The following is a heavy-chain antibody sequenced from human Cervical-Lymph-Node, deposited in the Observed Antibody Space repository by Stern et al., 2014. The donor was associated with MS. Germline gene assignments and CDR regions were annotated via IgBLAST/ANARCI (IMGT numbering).Heavy chain of an antibody. D-gene: IGHD3-22*01. CDR3: FQGRLTVTTDAFNSILYMELSSLRSEDTAVFYCAVALSVVTLQH. V-gene: IGHV1-46*02. CDR1: GYTFNSPH. Sequence: QDQLVESGAEMKKPGASVKVSCKASGYTFNSPHLHWARQAPAQGLERMGMISPSSGSTSYEQRVQGRLTVTTDNFHSKLSMGMISPSSGSASYAQRFQGRLTVTTDAFNSILYMELSSLRSEDTAVFYCAVALSVVTLQHWGQGTLVTVSS. CDR2: ISPSSGST. J-gene: IGHJ1*01.